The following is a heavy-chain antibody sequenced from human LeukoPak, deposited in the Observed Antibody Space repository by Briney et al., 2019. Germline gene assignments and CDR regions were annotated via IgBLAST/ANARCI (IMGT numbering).Heavy chain of an antibody. V-gene: IGHV4-34*01. D-gene: IGHD3-10*01. Sequence: SETLSLTCAVYGGSFSCYYWSWIRQPPGKGLEWIGEINHSGSTNYNPSLKSRVTISVDTSKNQFSLKLSSVTAADTAVYYCARARRYYGTGSYYPPYNWFDPWGQGTLVTVSS. J-gene: IGHJ5*02. CDR1: GGSFSCYY. CDR3: ARARRYYGTGSYYPPYNWFDP. CDR2: INHSGST.